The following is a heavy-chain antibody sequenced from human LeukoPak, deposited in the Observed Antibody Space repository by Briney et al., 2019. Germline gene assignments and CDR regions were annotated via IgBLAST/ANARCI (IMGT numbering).Heavy chain of an antibody. Sequence: PGGSLRLSCAASGFTFSNAWMSWVRQAPGKGLEWVSAITNTGSTYYADFVKGRFTISRDNSKNTLYLQMNSLRAEDTAVYYCAKDISRVGAPFDCWGQGTLVTVSS. D-gene: IGHD1-26*01. V-gene: IGHV3-23*01. J-gene: IGHJ4*02. CDR2: ITNTGST. CDR3: AKDISRVGAPFDC. CDR1: GFTFSNAW.